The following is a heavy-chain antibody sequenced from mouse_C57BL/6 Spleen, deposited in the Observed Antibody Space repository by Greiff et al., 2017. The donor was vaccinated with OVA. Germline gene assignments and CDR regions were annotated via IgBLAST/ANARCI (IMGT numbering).Heavy chain of an antibody. CDR1: GYSITSGYY. D-gene: IGHD1-1*01. V-gene: IGHV3-6*01. Sequence: EVQLQESGPGLVKPSQSLSLTCSVTGYSITSGYYWNWIRQFPGNKLEWMGYISYDGSNNYNPSLKNRISITRDTSKNQFFLKLNSVTTEDTATYYCARENYYYGYWGQGTLVTVSA. J-gene: IGHJ3*01. CDR2: ISYDGSN. CDR3: ARENYYYGY.